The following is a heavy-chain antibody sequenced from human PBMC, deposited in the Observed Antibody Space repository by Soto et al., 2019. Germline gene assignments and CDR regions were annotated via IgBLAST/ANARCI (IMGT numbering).Heavy chain of an antibody. CDR1: GFTFSSYE. V-gene: IGHV3-48*03. CDR3: AREMAPYDILTGYQDYYYGMDV. CDR2: ISSSGSTI. J-gene: IGHJ6*02. Sequence: GGSLRLSCAASGFTFSSYEMNWVRQAPGKGLEWVSYISSSGSTIYYADSVKGRFTISRDNAKNSLYLQMNSLRAEDTAVYYCAREMAPYDILTGYQDYYYGMDVWGQGTTVTVSS. D-gene: IGHD3-9*01.